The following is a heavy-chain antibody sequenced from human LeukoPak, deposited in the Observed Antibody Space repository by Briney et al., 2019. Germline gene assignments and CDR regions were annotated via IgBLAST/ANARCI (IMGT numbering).Heavy chain of an antibody. CDR1: GGSISSGGYY. J-gene: IGHJ4*02. V-gene: IGHV4-30-2*01. Sequence: PSETLSLTCTVSGGSISSGGYYWSWIRQPPGKGLEWIGYIYHSGSTYYNPSLKSRVTISVDRSKNQFSLKLSSVTAADTAVYYCARDTAVAGSFDYWGQGTLVTVSS. CDR3: ARDTAVAGSFDY. CDR2: IYHSGST. D-gene: IGHD6-19*01.